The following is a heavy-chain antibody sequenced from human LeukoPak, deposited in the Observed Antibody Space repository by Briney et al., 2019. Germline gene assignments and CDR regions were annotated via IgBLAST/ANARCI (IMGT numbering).Heavy chain of an antibody. CDR3: ARQIIAAADPYYFDY. Sequence: SETLSLTCSVSGGSISSYYWSWIRQPPGKGLEWIGYIYYSGSTNYNPSLKSRVTISVDTSKNQFSLKLNSVTAADTAVYYCARQIIAAADPYYFDYWGQGTLVTVSS. CDR1: GGSISSYY. V-gene: IGHV4-59*08. D-gene: IGHD6-13*01. J-gene: IGHJ4*02. CDR2: IYYSGST.